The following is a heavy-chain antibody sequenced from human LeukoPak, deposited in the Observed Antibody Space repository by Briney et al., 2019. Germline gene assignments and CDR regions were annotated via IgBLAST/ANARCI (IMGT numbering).Heavy chain of an antibody. V-gene: IGHV3-21*01. D-gene: IGHD2-15*01. CDR1: GFTFSSYS. CDR3: ARVECSGGSCYLSDYYYYYMDV. J-gene: IGHJ6*03. CDR2: ISSSSSYI. Sequence: PGGSLRLSCADSGFTFSSYSMNWVRQAPGKGLEWVSSISSSSSYIYYADSVKGRFTISRDNAKNSLYLQMNSLRAEDTAVYYCARVECSGGSCYLSDYYYYYMDVWGKGTTVTVSS.